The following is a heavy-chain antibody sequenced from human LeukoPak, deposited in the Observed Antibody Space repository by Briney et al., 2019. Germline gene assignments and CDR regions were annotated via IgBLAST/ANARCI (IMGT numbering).Heavy chain of an antibody. D-gene: IGHD2-21*02. CDR2: ISSSSSYI. V-gene: IGHV3-21*04. CDR1: GFTFSSSW. J-gene: IGHJ4*02. Sequence: GGSLRLSCSASGFTFSSSWMNWVRQAPGKGLEWVSSISSSSSYIYYADSVKGRFTISRDNAKNSLYLQMNSLRVEDTALYYCARAQTYGDSRLLLDYWGQGTLVTVSS. CDR3: ARAQTYGDSRLLLDY.